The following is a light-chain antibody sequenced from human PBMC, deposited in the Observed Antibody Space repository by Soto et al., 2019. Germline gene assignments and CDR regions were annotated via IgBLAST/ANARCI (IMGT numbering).Light chain of an antibody. J-gene: IGKJ2*01. CDR3: QQYGSSLYT. CDR2: GAS. CDR1: QSVSSSY. V-gene: IGKV3-20*01. Sequence: EMVLTQSPGTRSLSPGERATLSCMASQSVSSSYLAWYQQKPGQAPRLLIYGASSRATGIPDRFSGSGSGTDFTLTISRLEPEDFAVYYCQQYGSSLYTFGQGTKLEIK.